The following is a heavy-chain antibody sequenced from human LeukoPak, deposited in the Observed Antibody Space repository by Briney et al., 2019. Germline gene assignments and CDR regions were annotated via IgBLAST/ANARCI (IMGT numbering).Heavy chain of an antibody. Sequence: KPSETLSLTCTVSGGSISSGGYYWSWIRQPPGKGLEWIGYIYYSGSTNYNPSLKSRVTISVDTSENQFSLKLSSVTAADTAVYYCARAAGTYGMDVWGQGTTVTVSS. J-gene: IGHJ6*02. V-gene: IGHV4-61*08. CDR2: IYYSGST. CDR3: ARAAGTYGMDV. D-gene: IGHD6-13*01. CDR1: GGSISSGGYY.